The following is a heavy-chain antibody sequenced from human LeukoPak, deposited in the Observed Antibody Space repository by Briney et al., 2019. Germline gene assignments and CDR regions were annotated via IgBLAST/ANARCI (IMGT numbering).Heavy chain of an antibody. Sequence: SETLSLTCTVSGGSISSSSYYWGWIRQPPGKGLEWIGSIYYSGTTYYNPSLKSRVTISVDTSQNQFSLKLNSVTAADTAVYYCASTGYSYAVNEIHAFDIWGQGTMVTVSS. J-gene: IGHJ3*02. CDR1: GGSISSSSYY. V-gene: IGHV4-39*01. D-gene: IGHD5-18*01. CDR3: ASTGYSYAVNEIHAFDI. CDR2: IYYSGTT.